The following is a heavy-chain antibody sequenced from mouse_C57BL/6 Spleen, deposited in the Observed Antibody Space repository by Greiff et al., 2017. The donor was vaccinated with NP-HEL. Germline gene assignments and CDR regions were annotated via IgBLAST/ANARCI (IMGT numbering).Heavy chain of an antibody. Sequence: EVQRVESGPGMVKPSQSLSLTCTVTGYSITSGYDWHWIRHFPGNKLEWMGYISYSGSTNYNPSLKSRISITHDTSKNHFFLKLNSVTTEDTATYYCANSKERAWFAYWGQGTLVTVSA. V-gene: IGHV3-1*01. J-gene: IGHJ3*01. CDR1: GYSITSGYD. CDR2: ISYSGST. CDR3: ANSKERAWFAY.